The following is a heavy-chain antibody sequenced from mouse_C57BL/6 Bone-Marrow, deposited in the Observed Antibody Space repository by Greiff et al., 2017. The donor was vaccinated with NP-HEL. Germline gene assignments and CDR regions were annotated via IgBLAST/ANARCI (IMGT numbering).Heavy chain of an antibody. J-gene: IGHJ4*01. Sequence: QVQLQQSGAELVRPGTSVKVSCKASGYAFTNYLIEWVKQRPGQGLEWIGVINPGSGGTNYNEKFKGKATLTADKSSSTAYMQLSSLTSEDSAVYFCARDGYYVDYAMDYWGQGTSVTVSS. CDR1: GYAFTNYL. CDR2: INPGSGGT. D-gene: IGHD2-3*01. V-gene: IGHV1-54*01. CDR3: ARDGYYVDYAMDY.